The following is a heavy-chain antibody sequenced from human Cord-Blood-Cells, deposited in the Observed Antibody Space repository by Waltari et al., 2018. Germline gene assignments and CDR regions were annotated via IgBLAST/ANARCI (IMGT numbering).Heavy chain of an antibody. J-gene: IGHJ4*01. D-gene: IGHD5-12*01. V-gene: IGHV4-34*01. CDR3: ARGLRGDRDIVATIDY. CDR2: INQSGST. Sequence: QVQLQQWGAGLLKPSETLSLTCAVYGGSFSGYYWSWIRQPPGKGLEWIGEINQSGSTNYNPSLKSRVTISVDTSKNQFSLKLSSVTAADTAVYYCARGLRGDRDIVATIDYWGHGTLVTVSS. CDR1: GGSFSGYY.